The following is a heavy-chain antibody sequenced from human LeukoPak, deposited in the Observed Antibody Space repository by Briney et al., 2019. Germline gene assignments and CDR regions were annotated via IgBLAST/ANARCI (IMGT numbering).Heavy chain of an antibody. CDR1: GGSISSYY. CDR3: ARTLVNYYDSSGYEDVFDI. CDR2: IYYSGST. V-gene: IGHV4-59*01. Sequence: SETLSLTCTVSGGSISSYYWSWIRQPPGKGLEWIGCIYYSGSTNYNPSLKSRVTISVDTSKNQFSLKLSSVTAADTAVYYCARTLVNYYDSSGYEDVFDIWGQGTMVTVSS. D-gene: IGHD3-22*01. J-gene: IGHJ3*02.